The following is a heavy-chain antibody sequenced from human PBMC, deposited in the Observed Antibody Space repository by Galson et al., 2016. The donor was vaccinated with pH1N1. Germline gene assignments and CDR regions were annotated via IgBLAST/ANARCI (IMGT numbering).Heavy chain of an antibody. CDR1: GGSISSGGYY. CDR3: ARVPRGEQLYYFDY. V-gene: IGHV4-31*03. Sequence: TLSLTCTVSGGSISSGGYYWSWIRQHPGKGLEWIGYIYYSGRTYYNPSLKSRVSISVDTSKNQFSLKLSSVTAADTAVYYCARVPRGEQLYYFDYWGQGTLVTVSS. D-gene: IGHD3-16*01. CDR2: IYYSGRT. J-gene: IGHJ4*02.